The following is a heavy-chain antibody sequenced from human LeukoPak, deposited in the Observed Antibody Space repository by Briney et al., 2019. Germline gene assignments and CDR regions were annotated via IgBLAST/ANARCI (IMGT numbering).Heavy chain of an antibody. CDR3: ARRGYSYEPWD. J-gene: IGHJ4*02. CDR2: IYYSGST. V-gene: IGHV4-59*01. Sequence: SETLSLTCTVSGGSISSYYWSWIRQPPGKGLEWIGYIYYSGSTNYNPSLKSRVTIPVDTSKNQFSLKLSSVTAADTAVYYCARRGYSYEPWDWGQGTLVTVSS. D-gene: IGHD5-18*01. CDR1: GGSISSYY.